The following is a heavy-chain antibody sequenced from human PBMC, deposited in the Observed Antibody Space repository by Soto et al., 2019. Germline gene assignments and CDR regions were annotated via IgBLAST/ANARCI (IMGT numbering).Heavy chain of an antibody. D-gene: IGHD3-3*01. CDR3: AQDRLSDDYGFWSAYDY. V-gene: IGHV3-23*01. Sequence: GGSLRLSCAASGFTFSSYGMSWVRQAPGKGLQWVSGISGSGGSIYYADSVKGRLTISRDNSKNTLYLHMNSLRAEDTAVYYCAQDRLSDDYGFWSAYDYWGPGNMVTVS. CDR1: GFTFSSYG. J-gene: IGHJ4*02. CDR2: ISGSGGSI.